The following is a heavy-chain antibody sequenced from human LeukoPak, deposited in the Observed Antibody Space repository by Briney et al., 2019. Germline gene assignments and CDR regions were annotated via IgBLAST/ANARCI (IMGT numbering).Heavy chain of an antibody. CDR1: GFTFSSYD. CDR3: ARVGDSSGYYFGPDWYFDL. V-gene: IGHV3-13*01. Sequence: PPGSLSLSCAASGFTFSSYDMHWVRQAAGKGLEWVSAIGTAVDTYYPGSVKGRFTISRENPKNSLYLKMNSLRAGDTAVYYCARVGDSSGYYFGPDWYFDLWGRGTLVTVSS. J-gene: IGHJ2*01. D-gene: IGHD3-22*01. CDR2: IGTAVDT.